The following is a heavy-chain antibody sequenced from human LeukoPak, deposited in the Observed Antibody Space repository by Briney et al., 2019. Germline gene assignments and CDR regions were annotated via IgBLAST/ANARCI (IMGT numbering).Heavy chain of an antibody. Sequence: GGSLRLSCAASGFTFTTYNMNWVRQAPGKGLEWISYISGSGSTIYYADSVKGRFTTSRDNAKNSLYLQMNSLRDEDTAVYYCVGAFDIWGQGTVVTVSS. CDR3: VGAFDI. V-gene: IGHV3-48*02. J-gene: IGHJ3*02. CDR1: GFTFTTYN. CDR2: ISGSGSTI.